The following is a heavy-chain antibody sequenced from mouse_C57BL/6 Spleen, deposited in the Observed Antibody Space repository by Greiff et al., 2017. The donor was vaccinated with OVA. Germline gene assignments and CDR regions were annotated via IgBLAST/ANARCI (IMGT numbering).Heavy chain of an antibody. Sequence: VMLVESGPGLVQPSQSLSITCTVSGFSLTSYGVHWVRQSPGKGLEWLGAIGSGGSTDYNAAFISRLGISKDNSKSQVFFKMNSLQADDTAIYYGARNWGHYGEFAYWGQGTLVTVSA. D-gene: IGHD1-1*01. CDR1: GFSLTSYG. V-gene: IGHV2-2*01. J-gene: IGHJ3*01. CDR3: ARNWGHYGEFAY. CDR2: IGSGGST.